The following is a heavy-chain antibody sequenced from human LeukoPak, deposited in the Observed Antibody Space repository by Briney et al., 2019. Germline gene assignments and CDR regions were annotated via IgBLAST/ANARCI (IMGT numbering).Heavy chain of an antibody. CDR3: TRVRLLGALDDALHI. D-gene: IGHD7-27*01. V-gene: IGHV3-30*02. Sequence: GGSLRLSCGASGFTFNSYWMHWVRQAPGKGLEWVGFIRHDGSNKYHRDSEKGRFTISRDNSKNTLYLQMNSLRTEDTAVYYCTRVRLLGALDDALHIWGQGTLVTVSS. CDR1: GFTFNSYW. CDR2: IRHDGSNK. J-gene: IGHJ3*02.